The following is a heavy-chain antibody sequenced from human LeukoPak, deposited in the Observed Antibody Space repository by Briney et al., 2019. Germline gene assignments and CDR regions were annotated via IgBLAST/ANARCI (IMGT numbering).Heavy chain of an antibody. V-gene: IGHV3-23*01. CDR3: AKIIIIEVDAFDV. D-gene: IGHD3-16*02. CDR1: GFTFSTYW. CDR2: ISGSGGNT. J-gene: IGHJ3*01. Sequence: PGGSLRLSCAASGFTFSTYWMHWVRQAPGKGQEWVSAISGSGGNTYYADSVKGRFTISRDNSKNTLYLQMDSLRAEDTAVYYCAKIIIIEVDAFDVWGQGTMVTVSS.